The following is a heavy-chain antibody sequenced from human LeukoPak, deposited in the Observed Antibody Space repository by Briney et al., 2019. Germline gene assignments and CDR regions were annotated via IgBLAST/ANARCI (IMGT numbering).Heavy chain of an antibody. D-gene: IGHD2-8*02. V-gene: IGHV4-34*01. CDR3: ARGSCTGGVCRYYYYYYYMDV. CDR2: INHSGST. Sequence: SETLSLTCAVYGGSFSGYYWSWIRQPPGKGLEWIGEINHSGSTNYNPSLKSRVTISVDTSKNQFSLKLSSVTAADTAVYYCARGSCTGGVCRYYYYYYYMDVWGKGTTVTASS. CDR1: GGSFSGYY. J-gene: IGHJ6*03.